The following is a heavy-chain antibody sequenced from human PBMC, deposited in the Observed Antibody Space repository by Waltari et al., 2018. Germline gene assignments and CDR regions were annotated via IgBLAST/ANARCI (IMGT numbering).Heavy chain of an antibody. CDR1: GFTFSRYW. J-gene: IGHJ4*02. D-gene: IGHD2-2*01. CDR3: AKSRGFEY. CDR2: INYDGSQK. V-gene: IGHV3-7*01. Sequence: EVQLVESGGGLVQPGESLRLSCGASGFTFSRYWMSWVRQIPGKGLEGVANINYDGSQKYYVDSVKGRFTIFRDNAKNSVYLQMNSLRVEDTAVYYCAKSRGFEYWGQGTLITVSS.